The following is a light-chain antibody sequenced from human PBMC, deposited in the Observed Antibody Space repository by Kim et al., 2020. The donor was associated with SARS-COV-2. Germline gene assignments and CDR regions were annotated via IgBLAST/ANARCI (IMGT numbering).Light chain of an antibody. Sequence: SPGERATLFCRASQSVSRDCLAWYQQKPGQTPRLLIYGASNRATGISDRLSGSGSGTDYTLTINRLEPGDAAVYYCQQYGSSPLTFGGGTKVEIK. CDR1: QSVSRDC. V-gene: IGKV3-20*01. J-gene: IGKJ4*01. CDR3: QQYGSSPLT. CDR2: GAS.